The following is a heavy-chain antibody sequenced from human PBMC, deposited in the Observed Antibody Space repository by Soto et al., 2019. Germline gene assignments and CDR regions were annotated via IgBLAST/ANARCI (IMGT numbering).Heavy chain of an antibody. D-gene: IGHD6-19*01. CDR1: GFTFSSYA. J-gene: IGHJ4*02. CDR3: AKSLSGWSFFDY. Sequence: GSLRLSCAASGFTFSSYAMSWVRQAPGKGLEWVSTISGSGDSTYYADSVKGRFSISRDNSKNTLYLQMNSLRPEDTAVYYCAKSLSGWSFFDYWGQGTLVTVSS. V-gene: IGHV3-23*01. CDR2: ISGSGDST.